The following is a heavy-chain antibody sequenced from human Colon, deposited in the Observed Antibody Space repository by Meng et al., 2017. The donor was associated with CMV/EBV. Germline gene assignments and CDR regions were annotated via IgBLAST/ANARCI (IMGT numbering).Heavy chain of an antibody. Sequence: APGFTFSNDWMNWVRQAPGKGLEWVGRIKSNRDGGTTDYAAPVKGRFTISRDDSKNTLYLQMNSLKTEDTAVYYCTTFIGITGTPGYWGQGTLVTVSS. CDR1: GFTFSNDW. CDR3: TTFIGITGTPGY. D-gene: IGHD1-20*01. V-gene: IGHV3-15*07. J-gene: IGHJ4*02. CDR2: IKSNRDGGTT.